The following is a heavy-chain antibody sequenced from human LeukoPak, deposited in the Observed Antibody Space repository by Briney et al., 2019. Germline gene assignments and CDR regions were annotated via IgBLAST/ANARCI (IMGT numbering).Heavy chain of an antibody. V-gene: IGHV1-2*02. CDR2: INPNSGGT. D-gene: IGHD7-27*01. Sequence: ASVKVSCKASGYTFTSYGISWVRQAPGQGLEWMGWINPNSGGTNYAQKFQGRVTMTRDTSISTAYMELSRLRSDDTAVYYCARGPFTLTGGPINYWGQGTLVTVSS. CDR1: GYTFTSYG. CDR3: ARGPFTLTGGPINY. J-gene: IGHJ4*02.